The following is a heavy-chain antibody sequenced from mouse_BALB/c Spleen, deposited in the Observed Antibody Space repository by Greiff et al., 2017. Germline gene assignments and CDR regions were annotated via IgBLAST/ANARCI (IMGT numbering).Heavy chain of an antibody. Sequence: QVQLQQPGAELVKPGASVKLSCKASGYTFTSYWMHWVKQRPGQGLEWIGEIDPSDSYTNYNQKFKGKATLTVDKSSSTAYMQLSSLTSEDSAVYYCARGRGAMDYWGQGTSVTVSS. CDR2: IDPSDSYT. CDR3: ARGRGAMDY. J-gene: IGHJ4*01. CDR1: GYTFTSYW. V-gene: IGHV1-69*02.